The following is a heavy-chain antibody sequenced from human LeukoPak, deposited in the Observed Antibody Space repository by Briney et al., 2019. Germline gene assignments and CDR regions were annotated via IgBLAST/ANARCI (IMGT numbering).Heavy chain of an antibody. V-gene: IGHV3-74*01. D-gene: IGHD3-10*01. CDR2: INSDGGTT. Sequence: PGGSPRLSCGASGFTFGTYWMHWVRQAPGKGLVWVSGINSDGGTTTYADSVKGRFTISRDNAKNTLYLQMNSLRAEDTAVYYCARFRYTYGSDYWGQGTLVTVSS. J-gene: IGHJ4*02. CDR3: ARFRYTYGSDY. CDR1: GFTFGTYW.